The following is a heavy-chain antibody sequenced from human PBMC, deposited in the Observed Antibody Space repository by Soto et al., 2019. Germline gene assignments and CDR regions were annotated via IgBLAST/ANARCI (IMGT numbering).Heavy chain of an antibody. CDR3: ARHSPSYYGSGTYSYYYYYYMDV. CDR2: IYYSGIT. D-gene: IGHD3-10*01. V-gene: IGHV4-39*01. Sequence: SETLSLTCAVSGGFISSNHHYWAWIRQPPGKGLEWIGSIYYSGITYYNESLKSRVTISIDTSKNQFSLRLTSVTAADTAVYYCARHSPSYYGSGTYSYYYYYYMDVWGKGTTVTVSS. J-gene: IGHJ6*03. CDR1: GGFISSNHHY.